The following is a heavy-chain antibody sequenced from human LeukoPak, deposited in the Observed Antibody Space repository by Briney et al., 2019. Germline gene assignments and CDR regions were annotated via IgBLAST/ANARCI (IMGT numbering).Heavy chain of an antibody. Sequence: GVSLRLSCAASGFTFSSYSMNWVRQAPGKGLEWVSAISAGGGDTVYADSVKGRLTISRDNSKNTLYLQMNSLRAEDTAIYYCTKGGSYAPLDYWGQGTLVTVSS. CDR1: GFTFSSYS. V-gene: IGHV3-23*01. CDR2: ISAGGGDT. D-gene: IGHD1-26*01. CDR3: TKGGSYAPLDY. J-gene: IGHJ4*02.